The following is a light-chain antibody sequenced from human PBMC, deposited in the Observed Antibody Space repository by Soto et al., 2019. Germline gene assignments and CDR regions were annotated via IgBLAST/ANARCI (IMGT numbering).Light chain of an antibody. CDR1: QTTSPKY. CDR2: GAS. V-gene: IGKV3-20*01. J-gene: IGKJ5*01. Sequence: EIELTQSPGTLSLSPGESATLSCRVSQTTSPKYVAWYQQRRGLAPRLLVYGASKRAAGIPDRFRGSGSGSEFSLTISGLETEDFAVYFCQHFGSSPPVIFGQGTRLEIK. CDR3: QHFGSSPPVI.